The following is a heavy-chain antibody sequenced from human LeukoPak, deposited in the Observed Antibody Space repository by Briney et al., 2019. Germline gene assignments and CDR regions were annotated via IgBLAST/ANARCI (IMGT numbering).Heavy chain of an antibody. J-gene: IGHJ4*02. CDR3: ARLWSLTFGGVMLDY. CDR1: GYSFTSYW. CDR2: IYPGDSDT. D-gene: IGHD3-16*01. V-gene: IGHV5-51*01. Sequence: GESLKISCKGSGYSFTSYWIGWVRQMPGKGLEWMGIIYPGDSDTRYSPSFQGPVTISADKSISTAYLQWSSLKASDTAMYYCARLWSLTFGGVMLDYWGQGTLVTVSS.